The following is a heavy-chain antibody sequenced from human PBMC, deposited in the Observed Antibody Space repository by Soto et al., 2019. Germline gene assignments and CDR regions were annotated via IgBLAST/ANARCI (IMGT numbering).Heavy chain of an antibody. CDR2: IDYSGST. Sequence: QVQLQESGPGLVKPSQTLSLTCTVSGGSISSGGYYWSWIRQHPGKGLEWIGYIDYSGSTYYNTSLKSRVTISVDTSKNQFSLKLSSVTAADTAVYYCARRWGRGDIVVVPAALDWFDPWGQGTLVTVSS. V-gene: IGHV4-31*03. J-gene: IGHJ5*02. D-gene: IGHD2-2*01. CDR1: GGSISSGGYY. CDR3: ARRWGRGDIVVVPAALDWFDP.